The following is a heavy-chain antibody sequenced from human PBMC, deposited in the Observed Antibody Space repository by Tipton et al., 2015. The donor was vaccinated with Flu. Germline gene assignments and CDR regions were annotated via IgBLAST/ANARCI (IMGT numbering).Heavy chain of an antibody. Sequence: TLSLTCAVYGGSFSGYYWSWIRQPPGKGLEWIGEINHSGSTNYNPSLKSRNTISVDTSKNQFPLKLSSVTAVDTAVYYCARASGIAAAGTKYFDLWGRGTLVTVSS. D-gene: IGHD6-13*01. CDR2: INHSGST. CDR3: ARASGIAAAGTKYFDL. CDR1: GGSFSGYY. J-gene: IGHJ2*01. V-gene: IGHV4-34*01.